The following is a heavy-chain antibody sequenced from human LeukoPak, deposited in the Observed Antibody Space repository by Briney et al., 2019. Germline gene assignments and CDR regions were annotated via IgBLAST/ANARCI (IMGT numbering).Heavy chain of an antibody. D-gene: IGHD3-10*01. CDR2: ISGSGGST. J-gene: IGHJ4*02. V-gene: IGHV3-23*01. CDR1: GFTFSSYA. CDR3: AKGTMVRGVVHYFDY. Sequence: GGSLRLPCAASGFTFSSYAMSWVRQAPGKGLEWVSAISGSGGSTYYADSVKGRFTISRDNSKNTLYLQMNSLRAEDTAVYYCAKGTMVRGVVHYFDYWGQGTLVTVSS.